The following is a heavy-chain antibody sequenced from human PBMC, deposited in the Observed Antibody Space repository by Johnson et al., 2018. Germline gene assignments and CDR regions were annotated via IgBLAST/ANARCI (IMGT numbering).Heavy chain of an antibody. J-gene: IGHJ1*01. V-gene: IGHV3-48*01. Sequence: VQLVQSGGGLVQPGGSLRLYCAASGFTFSSYSMNWVRQAPGKGLEWVSYISSSSSTIYYADSVKGRFTISSDNSKNTLYLQMNSLRAEDTAVYYCASCGGDCYGAEYFQHWGQGTLVTVSS. CDR2: ISSSSSTI. CDR3: ASCGGDCYGAEYFQH. CDR1: GFTFSSYS. D-gene: IGHD2-21*02.